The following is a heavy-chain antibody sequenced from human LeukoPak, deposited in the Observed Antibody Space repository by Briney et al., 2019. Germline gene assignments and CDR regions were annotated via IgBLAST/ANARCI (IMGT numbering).Heavy chain of an antibody. Sequence: EASVKVSCKSSGYTFTGYYMHWVRQAPGQGLEWMGWINPNSGGTNYAQKFQGRVTMTRDTSISTAYMELSRLRSDDTAVYYCARGTDYQLPLLDCWGQGTLVTVSS. V-gene: IGHV1-2*02. CDR1: GYTFTGYY. J-gene: IGHJ4*02. CDR3: ARGTDYQLPLLDC. D-gene: IGHD2-2*01. CDR2: INPNSGGT.